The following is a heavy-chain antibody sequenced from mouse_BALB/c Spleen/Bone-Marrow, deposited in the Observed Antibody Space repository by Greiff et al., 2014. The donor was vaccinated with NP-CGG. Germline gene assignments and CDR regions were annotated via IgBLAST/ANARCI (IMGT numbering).Heavy chain of an antibody. CDR3: ARGGYRDY. CDR1: GYTFTDYY. D-gene: IGHD2-2*01. CDR2: VNPYNGGT. J-gene: IGHJ2*01. Sequence: EVQLQQSGPELVKPGASVKMSCKASGYTFTDYYMDWVKQSHGESFEWIGRVNPYNGGTSYNQKFKGKSTFTVDKSSTTAYMELNSLTPEDSAVYYCARGGYRDYWGQGTTLTVSS. V-gene: IGHV1-19*01.